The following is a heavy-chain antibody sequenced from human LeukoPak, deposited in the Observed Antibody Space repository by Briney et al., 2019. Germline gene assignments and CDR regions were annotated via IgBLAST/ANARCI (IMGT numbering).Heavy chain of an antibody. Sequence: PSETLSLTCAVYGWSFSGYYWSWIRQPPGKGLEWIGEINHSGSTNYNPSLKSRVTISVDTSKNQFSLKLSSVTAADTAVYYCARRQLWFGEFGYYYYYMDVWGKGTTVTISS. D-gene: IGHD3-10*01. CDR3: ARRQLWFGEFGYYYYYMDV. V-gene: IGHV4-34*01. CDR1: GWSFSGYY. J-gene: IGHJ6*03. CDR2: INHSGST.